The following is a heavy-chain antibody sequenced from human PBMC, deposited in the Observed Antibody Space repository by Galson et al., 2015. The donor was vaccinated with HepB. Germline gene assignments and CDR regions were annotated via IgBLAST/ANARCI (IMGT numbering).Heavy chain of an antibody. J-gene: IGHJ6*02. CDR3: ARGRGDGYNSPYYYYYYGMDV. CDR1: GFTFSSYG. V-gene: IGHV3-33*01. Sequence: SLRLSCAASGFTFSSYGMHWVRQAPGKGLEWVAVIWYDGSNKYYADSVKGRFTISRDNSKNTLYLQMNSLRAEDTAVYYCARGRGDGYNSPYYYYYYGMDVWGQGTTVTVSS. D-gene: IGHD5-24*01. CDR2: IWYDGSNK.